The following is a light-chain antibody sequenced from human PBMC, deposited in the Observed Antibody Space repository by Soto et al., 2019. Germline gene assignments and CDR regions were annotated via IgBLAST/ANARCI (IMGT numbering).Light chain of an antibody. J-gene: IGKJ1*01. CDR2: GSS. CDR3: QQYGSSPPWT. V-gene: IGKV3-20*01. CDR1: QSVSSSY. Sequence: EIVLTQSPGTLSLSPGERATISCRASQSVSSSYLAWYQQKPGQAPRRLIYGSSSRATGIPDRFSGSGSGTDFTLTISRLEPEDFAVDYCQQYGSSPPWTFGQGNTVYIK.